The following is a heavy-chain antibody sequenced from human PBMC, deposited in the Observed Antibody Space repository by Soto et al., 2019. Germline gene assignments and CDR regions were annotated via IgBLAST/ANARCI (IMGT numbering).Heavy chain of an antibody. J-gene: IGHJ6*02. Sequence: QVQLVQSGAEVKKPGSSVKVSCKASGGTFSSYAISWVRQAPGQGLEWMGGIIPTFGTANYAQKFQGRVTITADESTSTAYMELSSLRSEDTAVYYCARRRYSSSRTFYYYGMDVWGQGTTVTVSS. CDR1: GGTFSSYA. D-gene: IGHD6-13*01. CDR2: IIPTFGTA. CDR3: ARRRYSSSRTFYYYGMDV. V-gene: IGHV1-69*12.